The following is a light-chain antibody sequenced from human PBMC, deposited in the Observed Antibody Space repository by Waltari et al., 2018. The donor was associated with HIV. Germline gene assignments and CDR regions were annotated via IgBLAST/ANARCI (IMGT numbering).Light chain of an antibody. J-gene: IGLJ3*02. Sequence: QSALTQPASMSGSPGQSITISCTGTSDDVGGYDWVSWYQQHPGTAPKLIIFEVTKRPSGVSPRFSGSRSGNTASLTISGLQAEDEADYYCCSYAGNITPWVFGGGTKLTVL. CDR3: CSYAGNITPWV. CDR2: EVT. CDR1: SDDVGGYDW. V-gene: IGLV2-23*02.